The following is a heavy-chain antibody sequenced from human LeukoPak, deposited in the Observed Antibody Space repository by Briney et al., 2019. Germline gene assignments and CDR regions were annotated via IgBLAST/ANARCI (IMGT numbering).Heavy chain of an antibody. V-gene: IGHV4-39*07. D-gene: IGHD3-16*01. Sequence: SETLSLTCTVSGDSISSSTFYWVWIRQPPGEGLEWIATIYYSGTTSYNPSLKSRVTISVDTSKNQFSLKLSSVTAADTAVYYCARAPSGGYYFDYWGQGTLVTVSS. CDR1: GDSISSSTFY. CDR3: ARAPSGGYYFDY. J-gene: IGHJ4*02. CDR2: IYYSGTT.